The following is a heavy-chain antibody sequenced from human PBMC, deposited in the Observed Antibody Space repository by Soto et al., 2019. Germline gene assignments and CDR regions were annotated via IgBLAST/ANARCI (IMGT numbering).Heavy chain of an antibody. CDR2: IYPGDSDT. CDR1: GYSFTSYW. J-gene: IGHJ4*02. CDR3: ARALNYYDSSGYSPLDY. Sequence: GESLKISCQGSGYSFTSYWIGWVRQMPGKGLEWMGIIYPGDSDTRYSPSFQGQVTISADKSISTAYLQWSSLKASDTAMYYCARALNYYDSSGYSPLDYWGQGTLVTVSS. V-gene: IGHV5-51*01. D-gene: IGHD3-22*01.